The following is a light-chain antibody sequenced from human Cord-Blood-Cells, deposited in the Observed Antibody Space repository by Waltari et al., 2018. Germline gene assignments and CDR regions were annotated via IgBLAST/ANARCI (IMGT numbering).Light chain of an antibody. CDR1: SSDVRGYNY. J-gene: IGLJ2*01. Sequence: HSALTQPAPASASPGQSTTIPCTGTSSDVRGYNYVSWYQQHPGKAPKLMFYDVSNRPSGVSNRFSGSKSGNTASLTIPGLQAEDEADYYCSSYTSSSTLVFGGGTKLTVL. CDR2: DVS. V-gene: IGLV2-14*01. CDR3: SSYTSSSTLV.